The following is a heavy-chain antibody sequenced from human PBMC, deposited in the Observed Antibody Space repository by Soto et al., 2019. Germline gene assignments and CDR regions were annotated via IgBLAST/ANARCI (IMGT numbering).Heavy chain of an antibody. CDR1: GGTFSSYT. V-gene: IGHV1-69*02. CDR3: ASTTHRIAAAEDY. D-gene: IGHD6-13*01. Sequence: QVQLVQSGAEVKKPGSSVKVSCKASGGTFSSYTISWVRQAPGQGLEWMGRIIPILGIANYAQKFQGRVTITADKPTSTAYMELSSLRSEDTAVYYCASTTHRIAAAEDYWGQGTLVTVSS. CDR2: IIPILGIA. J-gene: IGHJ4*02.